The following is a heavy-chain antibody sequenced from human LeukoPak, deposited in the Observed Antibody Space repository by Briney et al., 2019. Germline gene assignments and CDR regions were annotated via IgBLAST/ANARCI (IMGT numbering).Heavy chain of an antibody. CDR3: ARSDCSSTSCYTPSFDY. CDR1: GYSFTSYW. CDR2: IYPGDSDT. D-gene: IGHD2-2*02. J-gene: IGHJ4*02. Sequence: GASLKISCKGSGYSFTSYWIGWVRQMPGKGLEWMGIIYPGDSDTRYSPSFQGQVTISADKSISTAYLQWSSLKASDTAMYYCARSDCSSTSCYTPSFDYWGQGTLVTVSS. V-gene: IGHV5-51*01.